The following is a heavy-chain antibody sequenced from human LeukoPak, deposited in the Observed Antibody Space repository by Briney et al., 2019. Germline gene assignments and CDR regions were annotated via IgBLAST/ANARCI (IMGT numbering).Heavy chain of an antibody. CDR1: GGTFSSYA. CDR2: IIPIFGIA. Sequence: ASVKVSCKASGGTFSSYAISWVRQAPGQGLEWMGRIIPIFGIANYAQKFQGRVTITVDKSTSTAYMELSSLRSEDTAVYYCARASRFNYGSGADAFDIWGQGTMVTVSS. J-gene: IGHJ3*02. CDR3: ARASRFNYGSGADAFDI. D-gene: IGHD3-10*01. V-gene: IGHV1-69*04.